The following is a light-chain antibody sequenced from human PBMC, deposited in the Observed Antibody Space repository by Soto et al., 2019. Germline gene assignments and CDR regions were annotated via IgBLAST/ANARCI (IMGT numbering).Light chain of an antibody. CDR1: QTISSY. CDR2: AAS. J-gene: IGKJ1*01. Sequence: DIPMTQSPSSLSASVGDRVTITCRASQTISSYLNWYQQKPGQAPKLLIYAASSLQSGVPSRFSGSGSGTDFTLTISSLQPEDFATYYCQQSYSNLTFGQGTKVDIK. V-gene: IGKV1-39*01. CDR3: QQSYSNLT.